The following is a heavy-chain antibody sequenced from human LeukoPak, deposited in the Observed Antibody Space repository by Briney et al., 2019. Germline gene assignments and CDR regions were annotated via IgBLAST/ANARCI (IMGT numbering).Heavy chain of an antibody. V-gene: IGHV3-30*02. Sequence: PGGSLRLSCAASGFTFSGSGMHWVRQAPGKGLEWVAFIRYHGSDKYYADSVKGRFAISRDNAKNSVYLQMNSLRAEDTALYYCARKIYGSDNYIDYWGQGTLVTVSS. J-gene: IGHJ4*02. CDR1: GFTFSGSG. CDR3: ARKIYGSDNYIDY. CDR2: IRYHGSDK. D-gene: IGHD3-10*01.